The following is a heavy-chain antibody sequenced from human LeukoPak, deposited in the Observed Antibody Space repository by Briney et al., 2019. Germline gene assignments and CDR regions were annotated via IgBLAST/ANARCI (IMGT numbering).Heavy chain of an antibody. D-gene: IGHD2-2*02. J-gene: IGHJ5*02. V-gene: IGHV4-34*01. CDR3: AREPKYCSSTSCYTPRGYNWFDP. CDR1: GGSFSGYY. CDR2: INHSGST. Sequence: SETLSLTCAVYGGSFSGYYWSWIRQPPGKGLEWIGGINHSGSTNYNPSLKSRVTISVDTSKNQFSLKLSSVTAADTAVYYCAREPKYCSSTSCYTPRGYNWFDPWGQGTLVTVSS.